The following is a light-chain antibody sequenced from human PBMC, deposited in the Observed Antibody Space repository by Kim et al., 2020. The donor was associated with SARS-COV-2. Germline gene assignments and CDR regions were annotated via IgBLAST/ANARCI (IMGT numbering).Light chain of an antibody. Sequence: DIQMTQSPSTLSASVGDRVTITCRASQNIRSWLAWYQQKPGKAPKFLISRASSLESGVPSRFSGSGSGTEFTLTISNLQPDDFATYYCQQYQSYWTFGEGSKMYIK. V-gene: IGKV1-5*03. CDR2: RAS. J-gene: IGKJ1*01. CDR1: QNIRSW. CDR3: QQYQSYWT.